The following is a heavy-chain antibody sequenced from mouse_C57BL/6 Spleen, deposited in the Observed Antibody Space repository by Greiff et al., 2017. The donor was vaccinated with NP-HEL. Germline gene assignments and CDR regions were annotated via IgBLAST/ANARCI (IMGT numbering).Heavy chain of an antibody. Sequence: VQLQQPGAELVMPGASVKLSCKASGYTFTSYWMHWVKQRPGQGLEWIGEIDPSDSYTNYNQKFKGKSTLTVDKSSSTAYMQLSSLTSEDSAVYYCARRGYGNQRDFDDWGQGTTLTVSS. J-gene: IGHJ2*01. D-gene: IGHD2-10*02. V-gene: IGHV1-69*01. CDR3: ARRGYGNQRDFDD. CDR2: IDPSDSYT. CDR1: GYTFTSYW.